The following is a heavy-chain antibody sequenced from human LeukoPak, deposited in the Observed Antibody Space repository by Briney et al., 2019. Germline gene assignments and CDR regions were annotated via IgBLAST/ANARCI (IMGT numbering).Heavy chain of an antibody. CDR1: GFTFSDYY. V-gene: IGHV3-11*06. CDR3: ARGKLPLFDY. Sequence: PGGSLRLSCAASGFTFSDYYVSWIRQAPGQGLEWVSYISSSSSYTNYADSVKGRFTISRDNAKNSLYLQMNSLRAEDTAVYYCARGKLPLFDYWGQGTLVTVSS. CDR2: ISSSSSYT. J-gene: IGHJ4*02. D-gene: IGHD3-10*01.